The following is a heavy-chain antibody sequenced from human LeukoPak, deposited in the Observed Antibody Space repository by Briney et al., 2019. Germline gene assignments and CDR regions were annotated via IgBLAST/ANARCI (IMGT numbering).Heavy chain of an antibody. CDR3: TTESPTVGNFGL. D-gene: IGHD1-26*01. CDR2: IWFDGSNK. Sequence: PGGSLRLSCAASGFTFNRYGMHWVRQAPGKGLEWVAMIWFDGSNKNYVDSVKGRFTISRDNSKNTLFLQMNSLRAEDTAVYFCTTESPTVGNFGLWGQGTLVTVSS. J-gene: IGHJ4*02. V-gene: IGHV3-33*01. CDR1: GFTFNRYG.